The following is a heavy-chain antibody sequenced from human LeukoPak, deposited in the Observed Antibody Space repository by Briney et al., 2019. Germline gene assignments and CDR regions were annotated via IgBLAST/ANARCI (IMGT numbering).Heavy chain of an antibody. J-gene: IGHJ4*02. D-gene: IGHD6-13*01. CDR1: GFTFSSYA. CDR3: ARRWSFDH. V-gene: IGHV3-30*04. CDR2: ISYDESDK. Sequence: GGSLRLSCAASGFTFSSYAMHWVRQAPGKGLEWVAVISYDESDKYYADSVKGRFTISRDNSKNTLYLQMNSLRVEDTAVYYCARRWSFDHWGQGTLVTVSS.